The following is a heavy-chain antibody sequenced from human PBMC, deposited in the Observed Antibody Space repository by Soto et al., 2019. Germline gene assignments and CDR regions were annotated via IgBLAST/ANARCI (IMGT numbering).Heavy chain of an antibody. CDR2: MNPNSGNT. D-gene: IGHD5-18*01. J-gene: IGHJ5*02. CDR1: GYTFTSYD. CDR3: AREGYSYGRNWFDP. Sequence: QVQLVQSGAEVKKPGASVKVSCKASGYTFTSYDINWVRQATGQGLEWRGWMNPNSGNTGYAPKFQGRVTMTRNTSRSTAYMELSSLRSEDTAVYYCAREGYSYGRNWFDPWGQGTLVTVSS. V-gene: IGHV1-8*01.